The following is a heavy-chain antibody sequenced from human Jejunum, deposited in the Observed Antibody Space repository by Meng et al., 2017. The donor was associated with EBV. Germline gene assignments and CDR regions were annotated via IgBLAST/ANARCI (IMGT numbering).Heavy chain of an antibody. CDR2: ISVYRGNT. D-gene: IGHD5-24*01. CDR3: ARDRSNSDY. J-gene: IGHJ4*02. Sequence: QVQLVQSGAEVKKPGASVKVSCKASGYDFINSGISWVRQAPGQGLEWMGWISVYRGNTNYEQRCQDRVTLNTKTSTRTVYMELRSLTSDDTAVYYCARDRSNSDYWGQGTLVTVSS. V-gene: IGHV1-18*01. CDR1: GYDFINSG.